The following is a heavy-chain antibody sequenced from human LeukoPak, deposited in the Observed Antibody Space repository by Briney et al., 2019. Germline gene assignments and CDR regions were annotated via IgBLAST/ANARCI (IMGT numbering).Heavy chain of an antibody. CDR2: ISISGENT. D-gene: IGHD6-6*01. J-gene: IGHJ4*02. V-gene: IGHV3-23*01. CDR1: GFTFSSYA. Sequence: GGSLRLSCAASGFTFSSYAMSWVRQAPGKGLEWVSAISISGENTYYADSVKGRFTISRNTSRNTLYLQMHSLRAEDTAVYYCARLISTSSSRFSDYWGQGTLVTVSS. CDR3: ARLISTSSSRFSDY.